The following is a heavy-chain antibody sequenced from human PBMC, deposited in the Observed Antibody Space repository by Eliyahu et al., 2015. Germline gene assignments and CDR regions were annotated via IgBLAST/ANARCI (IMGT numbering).Heavy chain of an antibody. CDR1: GGSISSSSYY. Sequence: QLQLQESGPGLVKPSETLSLTCTVSGGSISSSSYYWGWIRQPPGKGLEWIGSIYYSGSTYYNPSLKSRVTISVDTSKNQFSLKLSSVTAADTAVYYCARVAAAGFWYFDLWGRGTLVTVSS. V-gene: IGHV4-39*01. J-gene: IGHJ2*01. CDR2: IYYSGST. D-gene: IGHD6-13*01. CDR3: ARVAAAGFWYFDL.